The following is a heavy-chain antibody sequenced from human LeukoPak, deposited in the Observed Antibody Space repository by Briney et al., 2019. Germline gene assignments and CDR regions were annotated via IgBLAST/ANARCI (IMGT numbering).Heavy chain of an antibody. CDR2: INVHTGVA. J-gene: IGHJ4*02. D-gene: IGHD3-22*01. Sequence: ASVKVSCKASGYTFTGYNLHWVRQAPGQGLGWMGWINVHTGVAHYAQKFQGRVTMTRDTSISTAYMELSRLRSDDTAVFYCARTHYDSNAYYSPAGYWGQGTLGTVSS. V-gene: IGHV1-2*02. CDR1: GYTFTGYN. CDR3: ARTHYDSNAYYSPAGY.